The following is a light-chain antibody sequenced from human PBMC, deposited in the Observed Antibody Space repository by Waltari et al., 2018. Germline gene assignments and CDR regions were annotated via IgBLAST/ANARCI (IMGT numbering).Light chain of an antibody. CDR3: SSYAGSNNV. J-gene: IGLJ1*01. V-gene: IGLV2-8*01. CDR2: EVS. Sequence: QSALTQPPSASGSPGQSVTISCTGTSSDVGGYNYVSWYQQHPGKAPKLMMFEVSKRTSGVPYRFSGSKSANTASLTVSGLQAEDEADYYCSSYAGSNNVFGTGTKVTVL. CDR1: SSDVGGYNY.